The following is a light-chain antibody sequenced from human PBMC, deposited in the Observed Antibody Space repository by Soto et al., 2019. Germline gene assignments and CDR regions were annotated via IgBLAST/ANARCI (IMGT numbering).Light chain of an antibody. CDR1: QSVSRN. CDR2: SAS. Sequence: EIVITQSPATLSVSPGERATLSCRASQSVSRNLAWHQQKPGQAPRLLIYSASTMATGTPARFSGSGSGTEFTLTISSLLSEDIEVYYCQQYDIWPITFGQGTRLEIK. CDR3: QQYDIWPIT. J-gene: IGKJ5*01. V-gene: IGKV3-15*01.